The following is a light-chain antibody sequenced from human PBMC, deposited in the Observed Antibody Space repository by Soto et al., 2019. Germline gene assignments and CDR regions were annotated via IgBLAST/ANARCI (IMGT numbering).Light chain of an antibody. Sequence: QSVLTPPPSASGSPGQSVTISCTGTSSDVGGYDYVSWYQQHPGKAPKLMIYEVTKRPSGVPDRFSGSKSGNTASLTVSGLQAEDEADYYCSSYAGSHNFGVGTGTKV. CDR2: EVT. CDR3: SSYAGSHNFG. V-gene: IGLV2-8*01. J-gene: IGLJ1*01. CDR1: SSDVGGYDY.